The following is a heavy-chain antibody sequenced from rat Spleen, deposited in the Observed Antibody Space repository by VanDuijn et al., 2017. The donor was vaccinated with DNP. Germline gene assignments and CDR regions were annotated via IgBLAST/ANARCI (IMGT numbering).Heavy chain of an antibody. CDR1: GFTFSDYY. Sequence: EVQLVESGGDLVQPGRSLKLSCVASGFTFSDYYMAWVRQAPTKGLELVAYITYDGGYTYYGDPVKGRFTISRDNAKTTLSLQMNSLRSEDMATYYCARPMDYYSGGFAYWGQGTLVTVSS. V-gene: IGHV5-22*01. J-gene: IGHJ3*01. D-gene: IGHD1-1*01. CDR2: ITYDGGYT. CDR3: ARPMDYYSGGFAY.